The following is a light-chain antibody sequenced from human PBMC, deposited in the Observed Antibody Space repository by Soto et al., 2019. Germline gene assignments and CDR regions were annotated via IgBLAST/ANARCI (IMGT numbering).Light chain of an antibody. CDR1: SSDAGGYDY. CDR2: EVS. V-gene: IGLV2-14*01. Sequence: QSALTQPDSVSGSPGQSITISCTGTSSDAGGYDYVSWYQHHPGKVPKLIIYEVSKRPSGVSHRFSGSKSGNTASLTISGLKTEDDADYYCSSYTSTSALVFGGGTKLTV. J-gene: IGLJ2*01. CDR3: SSYTSTSALV.